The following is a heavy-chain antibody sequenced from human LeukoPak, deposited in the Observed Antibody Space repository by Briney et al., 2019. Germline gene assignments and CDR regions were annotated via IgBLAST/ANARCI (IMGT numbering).Heavy chain of an antibody. CDR1: GGSISSSSYY. Sequence: PSGTLSLTCTVSGGSISSSSYYWGWIRQPPGKGLEWIGSIYYSGSTYYNPSLKSRVTISVDTSKNQFSLKLSSVTAADTAVYYCARLYYDSSGYYTAPVRYFDYWGQGTLVTVSS. V-gene: IGHV4-39*01. J-gene: IGHJ4*02. CDR3: ARLYYDSSGYYTAPVRYFDY. CDR2: IYYSGST. D-gene: IGHD3-22*01.